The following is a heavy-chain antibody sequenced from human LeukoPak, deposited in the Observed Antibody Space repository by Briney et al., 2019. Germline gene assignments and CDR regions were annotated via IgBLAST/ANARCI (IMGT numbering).Heavy chain of an antibody. Sequence: GGSLRLSCAASGFTFSSYGMHWVRQAPGKGLEWVAFIRYDGSNKYYADSVKGRFTISRDNSKNTLYLQMNSLRAEDTAVYYCAKDNGIAARSFDYWGQGTLVTVSS. CDR3: AKDNGIAARSFDY. V-gene: IGHV3-30*02. CDR2: IRYDGSNK. CDR1: GFTFSSYG. D-gene: IGHD6-6*01. J-gene: IGHJ4*02.